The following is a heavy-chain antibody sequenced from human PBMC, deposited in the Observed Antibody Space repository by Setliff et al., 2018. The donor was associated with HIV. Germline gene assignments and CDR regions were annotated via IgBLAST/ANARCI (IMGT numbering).Heavy chain of an antibody. CDR3: ARESSSGWYDY. J-gene: IGHJ4*02. CDR1: GYTFNNYY. CDR2: INPSDNRT. D-gene: IGHD6-19*01. V-gene: IGHV1-46*02. Sequence: ASVKVSCKASGYTFNNYYMHWVRQAPGQGLEWMGIINPSDNRTYYAQKFQGRVTMTRDTSTSSVYMELRSLRSEDTAVYYCARESSSGWYDYWGQGTLVTVSS.